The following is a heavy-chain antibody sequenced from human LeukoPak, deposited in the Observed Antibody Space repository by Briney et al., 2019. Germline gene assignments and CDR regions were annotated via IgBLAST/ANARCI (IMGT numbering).Heavy chain of an antibody. V-gene: IGHV1-69*05. Sequence: ASVKVSCKASGGTFSSYAISWVRQAPGQGLEWMGGIIPIFGTANYAQKFQGRVTITTDESTSTAYMELSSLRSEDTAVYYCARSDDYGDSTSYYYYYYYMDVWGKRDHGHRLL. CDR1: GGTFSSYA. CDR3: ARSDDYGDSTSYYYYYYYMDV. J-gene: IGHJ6*03. D-gene: IGHD4-17*01. CDR2: IIPIFGTA.